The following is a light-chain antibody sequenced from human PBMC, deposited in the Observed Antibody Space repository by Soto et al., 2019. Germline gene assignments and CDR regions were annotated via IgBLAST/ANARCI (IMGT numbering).Light chain of an antibody. V-gene: IGLV2-11*01. CDR2: DVN. J-gene: IGLJ3*02. CDR3: CSYAGSYTKV. CDR1: SSDVGSYNL. Sequence: QSVLTQPASVSGSPGQSITISCTGTSSDVGSYNLVSWYQQHPGKAPKLIIYDVNKRPSGVPDRLSGSKSDNTASLTISGLQAEDEADYYCCSYAGSYTKVFGGGTKLTVL.